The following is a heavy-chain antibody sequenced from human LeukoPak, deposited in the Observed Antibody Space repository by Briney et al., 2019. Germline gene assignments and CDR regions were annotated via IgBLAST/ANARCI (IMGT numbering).Heavy chain of an antibody. D-gene: IGHD5-18*01. Sequence: QPGGSLRLSCAASGFTFGSYAMSWVRQAPGKGLEWVSAISGSGGSTYYADSVKGRFTISRDNSKNTLYLQMNSLRAEDTAVYYCAKDPRYSYGPGGYWGQGTLVTVSS. V-gene: IGHV3-23*01. CDR1: GFTFGSYA. CDR3: AKDPRYSYGPGGY. J-gene: IGHJ4*02. CDR2: ISGSGGST.